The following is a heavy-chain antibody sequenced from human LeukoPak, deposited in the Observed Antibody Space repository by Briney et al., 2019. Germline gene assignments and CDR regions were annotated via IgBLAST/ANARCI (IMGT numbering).Heavy chain of an antibody. V-gene: IGHV4-59*12. CDR2: IYYSGST. Sequence: SETLSLTCTVSGGSISSYYWSWIRQPPGKGLEWIGYIYYSGSTNYNPSLKSRVTISVDTSKNQFSLKLSSVTAADTAVYYCARGQGRYYYGSGRVRGYYFDYWGQGTLVTVSS. CDR3: ARGQGRYYYGSGRVRGYYFDY. D-gene: IGHD3-10*01. J-gene: IGHJ4*02. CDR1: GGSISSYY.